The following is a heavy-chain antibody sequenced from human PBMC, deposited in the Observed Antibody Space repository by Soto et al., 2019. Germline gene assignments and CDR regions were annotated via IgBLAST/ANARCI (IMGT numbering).Heavy chain of an antibody. CDR2: ISGSGGST. V-gene: IGHV3-23*01. Sequence: EVQLLESGGGLVQPGGSLRLSCAASGFTFSNYAMRWVRQAPGKGLEWVSAISGSGGSTYYADSVKGRFTISRDNSKNTLYLQMNSLRAEDTAVYYCAKDRSGGGSCYDYWGQGTLVTVSS. D-gene: IGHD2-15*01. J-gene: IGHJ4*02. CDR3: AKDRSGGGSCYDY. CDR1: GFTFSNYA.